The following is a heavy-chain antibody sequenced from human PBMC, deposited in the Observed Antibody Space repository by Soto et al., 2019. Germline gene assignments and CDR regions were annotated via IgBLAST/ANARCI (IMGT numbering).Heavy chain of an antibody. V-gene: IGHV3-21*01. CDR2: ISSSSSYI. D-gene: IGHD3-3*01. CDR3: ARGYYDFWSGYYDQGYYYYGMDV. Sequence: GGSLRLSCAASGSTFSSYSMNWVRQAPGKGLEWVSSISSSSSYIYYADSVKGRFTISRDNAKNSLYLQMNSLRAEDTAVYYCARGYYDFWSGYYDQGYYYYGMDVWGQGTTVTVSS. J-gene: IGHJ6*02. CDR1: GSTFSSYS.